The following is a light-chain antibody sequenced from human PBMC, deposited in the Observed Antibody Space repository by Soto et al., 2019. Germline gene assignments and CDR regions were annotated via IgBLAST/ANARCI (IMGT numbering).Light chain of an antibody. Sequence: EIVLTQSPATLSLSPGERATLSCRASQSVSSYLAWYQPKPGQAPRLLIYDASNRATGIPARFSGSGSGTDFTLTISSLEPEDFAVYYCQQRSTWPLTCGGGTNVEIK. J-gene: IGKJ4*01. CDR1: QSVSSY. V-gene: IGKV3-11*01. CDR3: QQRSTWPLT. CDR2: DAS.